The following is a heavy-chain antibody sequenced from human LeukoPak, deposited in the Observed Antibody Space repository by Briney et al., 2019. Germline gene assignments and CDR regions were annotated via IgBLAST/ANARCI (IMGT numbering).Heavy chain of an antibody. CDR1: GVSISSSNSY. CDR2: IYYTGNT. CDR3: ARVGDYYDSSGPLWFDP. Sequence: PSETLSLTCTVSGVSISSSNSYWGWIRQPPGKGLEWIGSIYYTGNTYYNASLKSQVSISIDTSKNQFSLKLSSVTAADTAVYYCARVGDYYDSSGPLWFDPWGQGTLVTVSS. J-gene: IGHJ5*02. D-gene: IGHD3-22*01. V-gene: IGHV4-39*07.